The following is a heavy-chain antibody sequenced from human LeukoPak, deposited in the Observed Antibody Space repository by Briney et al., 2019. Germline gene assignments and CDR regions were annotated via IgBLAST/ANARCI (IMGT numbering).Heavy chain of an antibody. Sequence: SVKVSCKASGGTFSSYAISWVRQAPGQGLEWMGRILPIFGTANYAQKFQGRVTITTDESTSTAYMELSSLRSEDTAVYYCASETVSGPDYWGQGTLVTVSS. V-gene: IGHV1-69*05. CDR1: GGTFSSYA. D-gene: IGHD2-21*02. J-gene: IGHJ4*02. CDR3: ASETVSGPDY. CDR2: ILPIFGTA.